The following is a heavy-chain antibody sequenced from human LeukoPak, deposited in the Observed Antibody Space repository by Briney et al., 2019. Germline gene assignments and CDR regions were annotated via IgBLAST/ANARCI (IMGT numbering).Heavy chain of an antibody. J-gene: IGHJ6*02. CDR3: ASHSSGWSSPYYYYYGMDV. Sequence: GESLKISCNGSGYSFTSYWIGWVRQMPGKGLEWMGIIYPGDSDTRYSPSFQGQVTISADKSISTAYLQWSSLKASDTAMYYCASHSSGWSSPYYYYYGMDVWGQGTTVTVSS. CDR2: IYPGDSDT. D-gene: IGHD6-19*01. V-gene: IGHV5-51*01. CDR1: GYSFTSYW.